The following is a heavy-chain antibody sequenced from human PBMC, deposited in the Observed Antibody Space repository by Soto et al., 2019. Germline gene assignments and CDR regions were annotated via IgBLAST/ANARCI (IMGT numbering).Heavy chain of an antibody. CDR2: ISSSGSTI. V-gene: IGHV3-11*01. J-gene: IGHJ4*02. CDR3: AREKVVVTTSHYFDY. Sequence: GGSLRLSCAASGFTFSDYYMSWIRQAPGKGLEWVSYISSSGSTIYYADSVKVRFTISRDNAKNSLYLQMNSLRAEDTAVYYCAREKVVVTTSHYFDYWGQGTLVTVSS. D-gene: IGHD2-21*02. CDR1: GFTFSDYY.